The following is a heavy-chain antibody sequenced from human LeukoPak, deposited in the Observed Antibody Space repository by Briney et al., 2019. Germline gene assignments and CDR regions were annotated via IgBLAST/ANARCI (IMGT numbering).Heavy chain of an antibody. CDR2: IYSSGSP. CDR3: ARRLWSGPFDY. V-gene: IGHV4-4*09. CDR1: GGSINSDY. Sequence: PSETLSLTRTVSGGSINSDYWSWIRQPPGKGLEWIGFIYSSGSPTYNPSLESRVTISVDTSNNQFSLKLTSVTATDSAVYYCARRLWSGPFDYWGQGTLVTVFS. J-gene: IGHJ4*02. D-gene: IGHD3-3*01.